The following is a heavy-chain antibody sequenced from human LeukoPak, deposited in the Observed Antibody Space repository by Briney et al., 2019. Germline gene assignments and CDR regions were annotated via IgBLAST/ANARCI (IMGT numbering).Heavy chain of an antibody. CDR3: VSGSLQSGYNFDY. J-gene: IGHJ4*02. V-gene: IGHV3-74*01. CDR1: GFTFSSYA. Sequence: GGSLRLSCAASGFTFSSYAMSWVRQAPGKGLVWVSRMSSDSTRSSHADSVKGRFTISRDNAKNTLYLQMNSLRAEDTAVYYCVSGSLQSGYNFDYWGQGALVTVSS. D-gene: IGHD3-3*01. CDR2: MSSDSTRS.